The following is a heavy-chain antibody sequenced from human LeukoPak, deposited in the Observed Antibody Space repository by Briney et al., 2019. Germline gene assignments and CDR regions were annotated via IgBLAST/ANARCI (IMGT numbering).Heavy chain of an antibody. J-gene: IGHJ6*02. CDR3: ARHDSSGCYRYYYYGMDV. D-gene: IGHD3-22*01. V-gene: IGHV5-51*01. Sequence: GESLKISCKGSGYSFTSYWIGWVRQMPGKGLEWMGIIYPGDSDTRYSPSFQGQVTISADKSISTAYLQWSSLKASDTAMYYCARHDSSGCYRYYYYGMDVWGQGTTVTVSS. CDR2: IYPGDSDT. CDR1: GYSFTSYW.